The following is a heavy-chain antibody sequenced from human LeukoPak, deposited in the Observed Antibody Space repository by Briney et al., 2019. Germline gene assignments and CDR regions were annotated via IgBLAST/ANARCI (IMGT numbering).Heavy chain of an antibody. CDR2: ISSSSSYI. CDR3: ARDNTALIAAAGPYFQH. CDR1: GFTFSSYS. Sequence: GGSLRLSCAASGFTFSSYSMNWVRQAPGKGLEWVSSISSSSSYIYYADSVKGRFTISRDNAKNSLYLQMNSLRAEDTAVYYCARDNTALIAAAGPYFQHWGQGTLVTVSS. V-gene: IGHV3-21*01. D-gene: IGHD6-13*01. J-gene: IGHJ1*01.